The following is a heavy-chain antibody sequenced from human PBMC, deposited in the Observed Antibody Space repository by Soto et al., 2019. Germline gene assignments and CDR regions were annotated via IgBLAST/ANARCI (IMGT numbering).Heavy chain of an antibody. Sequence: GSLRLSCAASGFIFSTYAMNWVRQAPGKGLEWVSAISSSGDTAYYAESVRGRFTISRDNSINTLYPQMRSLRPEDTAVYYCAHPRGYGIFDAVDIWGQGTMVTVSS. J-gene: IGHJ3*02. D-gene: IGHD4-17*01. CDR3: AHPRGYGIFDAVDI. CDR1: GFIFSTYA. CDR2: ISSSGDTA. V-gene: IGHV3-23*01.